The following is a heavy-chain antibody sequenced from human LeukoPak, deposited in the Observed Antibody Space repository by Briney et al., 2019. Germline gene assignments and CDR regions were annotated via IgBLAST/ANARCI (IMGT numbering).Heavy chain of an antibody. CDR1: GGPISSSSYY. D-gene: IGHD1-26*01. CDR2: IYYSGST. V-gene: IGHV4-39*01. CDR3: ARGAGRRRYYFDY. Sequence: PSETLSLTCTVSGGPISSSSYYWGWIRQPPGKGLEWIGSIYYSGSTYYNPSLKSRVTISVDTSKNQFSLKLSSVTAADTAVYYCARGAGRRRYYFDYWGQGTLVTVSS. J-gene: IGHJ4*02.